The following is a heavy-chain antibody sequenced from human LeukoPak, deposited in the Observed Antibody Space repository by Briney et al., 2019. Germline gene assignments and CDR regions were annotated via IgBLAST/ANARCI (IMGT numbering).Heavy chain of an antibody. CDR3: ARGRYDICCPDL. CDR1: GYKFNSYG. D-gene: IGHD3-22*01. CDR2: ISGYNGNT. J-gene: IGHJ5*02. V-gene: IGHV1-18*01. Sequence: ASVKVSCKASGYKFNSYGIAWVRQAPGQGLEWMGWISGYNGNTNYVQRLQDRVTMTTDTSTTTAYMELRSLRSDDTAVYYCARGRYDICCPDLWGQGTLVTVSS.